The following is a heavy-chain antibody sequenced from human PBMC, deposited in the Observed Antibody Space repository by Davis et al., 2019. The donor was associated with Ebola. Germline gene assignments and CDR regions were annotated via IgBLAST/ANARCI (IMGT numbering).Heavy chain of an antibody. J-gene: IGHJ5*02. Sequence: PGGSLRLSCAASGFIFSSYAMSWVRQAPGKGLEWASSISVRSIPYHADSVKGRFTISRDNSKNTLYLQMNSLRAEDTAVYYCAKVHPPTTVTTGWFDPWGQGTLVTVSS. V-gene: IGHV3-23*01. CDR1: GFIFSSYA. CDR2: ISVRSIP. D-gene: IGHD4-17*01. CDR3: AKVHPPTTVTTGWFDP.